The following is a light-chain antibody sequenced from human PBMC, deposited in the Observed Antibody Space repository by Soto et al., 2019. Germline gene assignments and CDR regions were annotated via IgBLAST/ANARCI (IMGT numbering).Light chain of an antibody. V-gene: IGLV2-14*01. CDR2: EVS. J-gene: IGLJ1*01. CDR1: SSDIGNYDF. CDR3: SSYTITSTYV. Sequence: QSALTQPASVSGSPGQSITISCTGTSSDIGNYDFVSWYQQVPGTAPKAMIYEVSSRPSGVSNRFSGSKSGNTASLTISGLEAEDEAYYYCSSYTITSTYVFGTGTKLTVL.